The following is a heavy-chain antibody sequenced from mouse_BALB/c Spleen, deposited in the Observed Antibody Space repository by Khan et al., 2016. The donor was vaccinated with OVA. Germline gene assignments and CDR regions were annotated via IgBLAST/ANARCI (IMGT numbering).Heavy chain of an antibody. CDR1: GYTFTNYW. Sequence: QVQLQQSGAELAKPGASVKLSCRTSGYTFTNYWIQWVKQRPGQGLGWIGQIFPGTGTTYYNENFKGKATLTIDPSSSTVYMPLSSLTSEDSAVYFCARGYFGNYDFAYWGQGTLVTVSA. J-gene: IGHJ3*01. D-gene: IGHD2-1*01. CDR3: ARGYFGNYDFAY. V-gene: IGHV1S132*01. CDR2: IFPGTGTT.